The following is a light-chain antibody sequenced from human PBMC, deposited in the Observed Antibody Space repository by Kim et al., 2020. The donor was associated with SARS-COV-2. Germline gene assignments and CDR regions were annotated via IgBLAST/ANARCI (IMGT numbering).Light chain of an antibody. CDR1: VGAKKD. Sequence: VSPGQTARITCSGDVGAKKDARWCQRKPGQAPVLVIYKDTERPSGIPERFSGSSSGTTVTLTISGAQVGDEGDYYCYSYSAAGEPLLGGGTQLTV. CDR2: KDT. V-gene: IGLV3-27*01. J-gene: IGLJ2*01. CDR3: YSYSAAGEPL.